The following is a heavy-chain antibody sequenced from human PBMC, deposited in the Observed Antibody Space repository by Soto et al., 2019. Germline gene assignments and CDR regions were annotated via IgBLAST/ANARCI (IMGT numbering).Heavy chain of an antibody. D-gene: IGHD3-10*01. CDR3: ACRKGVRGVTMPH. CDR2: INHSGST. Sequence: QVQLQQWGAGLLKPSETLSLTCAVYGGSFSGYYWSWIRQPPGKGLEWIGEINHSGSTNYNPSLKSRVTISVDTSKNQFSLKLSSVTAADTAVYYCACRKGVRGVTMPHWGQGTLVTVSS. J-gene: IGHJ4*02. V-gene: IGHV4-34*01. CDR1: GGSFSGYY.